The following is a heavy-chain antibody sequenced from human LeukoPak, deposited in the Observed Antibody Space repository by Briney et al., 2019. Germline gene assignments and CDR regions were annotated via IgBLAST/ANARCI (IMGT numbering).Heavy chain of an antibody. CDR2: ISSSSSYI. CDR3: VRNTYYYDSSCYNYY. J-gene: IGHJ4*02. Sequence: SGGSLRLSCAASGFTFSSYSMNWVRQAPGKGLEWVSSISSSSSYIYYADSVKGRYTISRDNAKNTLYLQMNSLRAEDTAVYYWVRNTYYYDSSCYNYYWGQGTLVTVSS. D-gene: IGHD3-22*01. V-gene: IGHV3-21*01. CDR1: GFTFSSYS.